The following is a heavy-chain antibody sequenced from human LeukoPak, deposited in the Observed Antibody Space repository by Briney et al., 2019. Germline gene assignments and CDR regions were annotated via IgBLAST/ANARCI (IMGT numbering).Heavy chain of an antibody. Sequence: GGSLRLSCAASEFSVGSNYMSWVRQAPGKGLEWVSVIYSGGSTYYADSVKGRFTISRDNSKNTLYLQMNSLRAEDTAVYYCARDPKGYYGSGSPYYFDYWGQGTLVTVSS. J-gene: IGHJ4*02. CDR1: EFSVGSNY. CDR2: IYSGGST. D-gene: IGHD3-10*01. CDR3: ARDPKGYYGSGSPYYFDY. V-gene: IGHV3-66*01.